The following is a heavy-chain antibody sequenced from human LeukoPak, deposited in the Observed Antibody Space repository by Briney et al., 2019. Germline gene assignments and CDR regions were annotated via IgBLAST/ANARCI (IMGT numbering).Heavy chain of an antibody. CDR3: ARVSGSYSRKNFDY. Sequence: GGSLRLSCAASGFTFSSYWMNWARQAPGKGLEWVASINHNGNVNYYVDSVKGRFTISRDNAKNSLYLQMNSLRDEDTAVYYCARVSGSYSRKNFDYWGQGTLVTVSS. CDR1: GFTFSSYW. J-gene: IGHJ4*02. V-gene: IGHV3-7*03. CDR2: INHNGNVN. D-gene: IGHD1-26*01.